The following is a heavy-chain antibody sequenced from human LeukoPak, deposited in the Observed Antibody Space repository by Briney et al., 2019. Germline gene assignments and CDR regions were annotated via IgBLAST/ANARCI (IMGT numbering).Heavy chain of an antibody. CDR3: ARDGGGADYASGGYYLAY. Sequence: SGTLSLTCAVSGGSISSPSWCWCVRQPPGRRLEWSGESYQSGSTNYNSSFKSRVTVALMKSNNQLSLRLTAVTAADAAVYYCARDGGGADYASGGYYLAYWGQGTLVAVSS. J-gene: IGHJ4*02. V-gene: IGHV4-4*02. CDR2: SYQSGST. D-gene: IGHD3-10*01. CDR1: GGSISSPSW.